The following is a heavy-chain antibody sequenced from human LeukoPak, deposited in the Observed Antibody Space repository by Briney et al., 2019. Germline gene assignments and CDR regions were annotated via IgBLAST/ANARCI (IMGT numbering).Heavy chain of an antibody. D-gene: IGHD6-19*01. CDR3: ARTDGSGWPFDY. CDR1: GGSISSYY. V-gene: IGHV4-59*01. Sequence: PSETLSLTCTVSGGSISSYYWSWIRQPPGKGLEWIGYIYYSWSTDYNPSLKSRVTISVDTSKNQFSLKLSSVTAADTAVYYCARTDGSGWPFDYWGQGTLVTVSS. CDR2: IYYSWST. J-gene: IGHJ4*02.